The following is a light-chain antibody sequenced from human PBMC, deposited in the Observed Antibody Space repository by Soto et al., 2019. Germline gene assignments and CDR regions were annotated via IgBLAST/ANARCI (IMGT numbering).Light chain of an antibody. J-gene: IGLJ3*02. V-gene: IGLV4-69*01. Sequence: QPVLTQSPSASASLGASGKLTCTLSSWHSSYAIAWHQQQPEKGPRYLMKLNSDGSHSKGDGIPDRFSGSSSGAERYLTISSLQSEDEADYYCQTWGTGLLVFGGGTKLTVL. CDR3: QTWGTGLLV. CDR1: SWHSSYA. CDR2: LNSDGSH.